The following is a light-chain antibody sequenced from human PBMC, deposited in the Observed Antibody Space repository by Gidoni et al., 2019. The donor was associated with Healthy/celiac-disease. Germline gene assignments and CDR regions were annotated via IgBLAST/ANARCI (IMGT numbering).Light chain of an antibody. CDR3: CSYAGSSYV. J-gene: IGLJ1*01. V-gene: IGLV2-23*01. CDR2: EGS. CDR1: SSDVGSYNL. Sequence: QSALTQPASVSGSPGQSITISCTGTSSDVGSYNLVSWYQQHPGKAPKLMIYEGSKRPSGVSNRFSGSKSGNTASLTISGLQAEDEADYYCCSYAGSSYVFGTGTMVTVL.